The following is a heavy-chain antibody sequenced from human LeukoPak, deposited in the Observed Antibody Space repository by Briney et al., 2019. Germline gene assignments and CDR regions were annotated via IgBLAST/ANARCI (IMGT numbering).Heavy chain of an antibody. CDR3: AKGGPRVATIGAFDY. CDR2: ISSSSSYI. CDR1: GFTFSSYS. D-gene: IGHD5-12*01. J-gene: IGHJ4*02. V-gene: IGHV3-21*04. Sequence: GGSLRLSCAASGFTFSSYSMNWVRQAPGKGLEWVSSISSSSSYIYYADSVKGRFTISRDNAKNSLYLQMNSLRAEDTAVYYCAKGGPRVATIGAFDYWGQGTLVTVSS.